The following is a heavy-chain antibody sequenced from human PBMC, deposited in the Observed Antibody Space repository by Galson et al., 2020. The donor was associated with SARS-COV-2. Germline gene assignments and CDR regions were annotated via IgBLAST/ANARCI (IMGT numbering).Heavy chain of an antibody. V-gene: IGHV3-49*03. CDR3: ARALPPGIAVAGSH. J-gene: IGHJ4*02. CDR2: IRNKNYGGTT. Sequence: GGSLRLSCTGSGFTFGDYAMSWFRQAPGKGLEWVSFIRNKNYGGTTEYAASVKDRFTISRDDSKSIAYLQMNSLKTEDTAVYYCARALPPGIAVAGSHWGQGTLVTVSS. CDR1: GFTFGDYA. D-gene: IGHD6-19*01.